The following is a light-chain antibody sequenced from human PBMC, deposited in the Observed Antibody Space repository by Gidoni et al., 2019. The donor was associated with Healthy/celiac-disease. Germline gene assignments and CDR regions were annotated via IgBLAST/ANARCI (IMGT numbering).Light chain of an antibody. V-gene: IGKV1-39*01. Sequence: GGDRVTITCRASQSISSYLNWYQQKPGKAPKLLIYAASSLQSGVPSRFSGSGSGTDFTLTISSLQPEDFATYYCQQSCSTPRTFGQGTKVEIK. CDR1: QSISSY. CDR2: AAS. CDR3: QQSCSTPRT. J-gene: IGKJ1*01.